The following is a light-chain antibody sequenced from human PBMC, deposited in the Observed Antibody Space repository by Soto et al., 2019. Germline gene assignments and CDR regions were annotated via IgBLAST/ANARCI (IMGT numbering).Light chain of an antibody. CDR3: QQYNIWPQT. J-gene: IGKJ1*01. CDR2: GAS. Sequence: VMTQSPATLSVSPGERATLSCRASQSLRSSLAWYQQKPGQAPRLLIYGASTRATDIPARFSGSGSGTEFTLTISSLQSEDFAVYFCQQYNIWPQTFGQGTKVDIK. V-gene: IGKV3-15*01. CDR1: QSLRSS.